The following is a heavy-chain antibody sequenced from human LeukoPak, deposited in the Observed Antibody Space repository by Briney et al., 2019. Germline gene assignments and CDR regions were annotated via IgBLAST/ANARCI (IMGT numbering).Heavy chain of an antibody. J-gene: IGHJ4*02. CDR1: GFIVSSNY. D-gene: IGHD6-19*01. CDR3: AGDSAVAGTRDRAFDY. V-gene: IGHV3-21*01. Sequence: GGSLRLSCAASGFIVSSNYMSWVRQAPGKGLEWVSSISSSSSYIYYADSVKGRFTISRDNAKNSLYLQMNSLRAEDTAVYYCAGDSAVAGTRDRAFDYWGQGTLVTVSS. CDR2: ISSSSSYI.